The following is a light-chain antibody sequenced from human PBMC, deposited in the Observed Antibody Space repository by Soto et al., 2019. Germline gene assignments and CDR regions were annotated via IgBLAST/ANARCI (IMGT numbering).Light chain of an antibody. V-gene: IGKV3-11*01. CDR2: EAS. CDR3: QQRYNWPLT. CDR1: QSVSNY. J-gene: IGKJ1*01. Sequence: ESVLTQSRATLSLSPGERATLSCRASQSVSNYLAWFQQKPGQAPRLLIYEASIRATAIPARFTGSGSGTDFTLTISSLEPEDFAVYYCQQRYNWPLTFGQGTKVDIK.